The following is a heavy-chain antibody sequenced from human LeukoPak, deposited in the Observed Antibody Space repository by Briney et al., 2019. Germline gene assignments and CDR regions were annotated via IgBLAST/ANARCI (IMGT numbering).Heavy chain of an antibody. CDR2: IKHDGSEE. J-gene: IGHJ4*02. Sequence: PGGSLRLSCAASGFTFSNYWMSWVRQAPGRGLEWVAHIKHDGSEEYYVDSMKGRFTVSRDSARNSLYLQMNSLRAEDTAVYYCATEKFDYWGQGTLVTVSS. CDR3: ATEKFDY. CDR1: GFTFSNYW. V-gene: IGHV3-7*01.